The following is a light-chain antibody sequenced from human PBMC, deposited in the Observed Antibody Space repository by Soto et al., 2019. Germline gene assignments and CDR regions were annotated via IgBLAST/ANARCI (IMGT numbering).Light chain of an antibody. J-gene: IGLJ2*01. V-gene: IGLV2-14*01. CDR2: DVS. CDR1: SSDVGGYNY. Sequence: QSALTQPASVSGSPGQSITISCTGTSSDVGGYNYVSWYQQHPGTAPKLMIYDVSNRPSGVSNRFSGSKSGNTASLTISGLQAEDEADYYCGSYTISSSRLVFGGGTKLTVL. CDR3: GSYTISSSRLV.